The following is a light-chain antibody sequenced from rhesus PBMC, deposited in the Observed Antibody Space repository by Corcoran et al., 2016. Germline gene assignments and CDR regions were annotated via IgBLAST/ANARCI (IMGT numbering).Light chain of an antibody. J-gene: IGKJ3*01. CDR1: QGINSW. V-gene: IGKV1-19*01. Sequence: DIQMTQSPSSLSASVGDKVTITCHASQGINSWLAWFQKKPGKAPKPLISYASSLQSGVPSRFSGSGAGTDYTLTLSSLQPEDFATYYCQQYADLPFTFGPGTKLDIK. CDR3: QQYADLPFT. CDR2: YAS.